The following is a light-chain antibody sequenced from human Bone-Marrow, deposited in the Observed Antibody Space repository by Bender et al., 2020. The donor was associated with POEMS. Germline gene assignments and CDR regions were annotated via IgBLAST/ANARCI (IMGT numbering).Light chain of an antibody. CDR1: NIGSKS. J-gene: IGLJ3*02. CDR3: AAWDDYLNGWV. Sequence: SYVLTQPPSVSVAPGQTARIPCGGDNIGSKSVHWYQQKPGQAPVLVVYDDSDRPSGVPDRFSGSKSGTSASLAISGLQSEDEAHYYCAAWDDYLNGWVFGGGTKLTVL. CDR2: DDS. V-gene: IGLV3-21*02.